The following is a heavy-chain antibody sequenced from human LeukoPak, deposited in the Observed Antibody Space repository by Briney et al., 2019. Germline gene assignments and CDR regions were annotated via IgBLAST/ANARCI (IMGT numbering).Heavy chain of an antibody. J-gene: IGHJ6*02. V-gene: IGHV3-7*01. D-gene: IGHD2-15*01. CDR3: ARDRRRGVAGNGLDV. Sequence: PGGSLRLSCVGSGFTFGDYWMTWVRQAPGKGLECVANIRYDGNEKYYVDSLKGRFTISRDNAENSLYLHIDSLRTDDTALYYCARDRRRGVAGNGLDVWGQGTTVIVSS. CDR2: IRYDGNEK. CDR1: GFTFGDYW.